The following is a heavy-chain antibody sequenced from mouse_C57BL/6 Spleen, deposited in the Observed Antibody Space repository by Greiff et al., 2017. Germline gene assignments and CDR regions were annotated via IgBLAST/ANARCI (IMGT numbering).Heavy chain of an antibody. V-gene: IGHV1-82*01. Sequence: QVQLQQSGPELVKPGASVKISCKASGYAFSSSWMHWVKQRPGKGLEWIGRIYPGGGDTNYNGKFKGKATLTAAKSSSPASIQLSSLTSEDSSVYFCARLFITAVMSMDYWGQGTSVTVSS. CDR3: ARLFITAVMSMDY. CDR2: IYPGGGDT. J-gene: IGHJ4*01. D-gene: IGHD1-1*01. CDR1: GYAFSSSW.